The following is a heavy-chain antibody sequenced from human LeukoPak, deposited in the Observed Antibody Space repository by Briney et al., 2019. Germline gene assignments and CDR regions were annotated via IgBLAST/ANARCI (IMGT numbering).Heavy chain of an antibody. D-gene: IGHD5-18*01. CDR3: VEGQPGGTQLPSWAPYYFDY. Sequence: GGSLRLSCAAPGYTLSKSRTHRVRQAPGKGLEWVAVISYDGSNKYYADSVKGRFTISRDNSKNTLYLQMNSLRAEDTAVYYCVEGQPGGTQLPSWAPYYFDYWGQGTLVTVSS. V-gene: IGHV3-30*18. J-gene: IGHJ4*02. CDR1: GYTLSKSR. CDR2: ISYDGSNK.